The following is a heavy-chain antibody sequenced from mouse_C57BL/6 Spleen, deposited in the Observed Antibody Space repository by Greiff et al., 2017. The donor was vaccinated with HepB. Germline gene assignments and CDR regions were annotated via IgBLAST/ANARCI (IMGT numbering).Heavy chain of an antibody. CDR2: ISYDGSN. CDR3: ARYYGSSYTWFAY. V-gene: IGHV3-6*01. D-gene: IGHD1-1*01. J-gene: IGHJ3*01. CDR1: GYSITSGYY. Sequence: EVQLQQSGPGLVKPSQSLSLTCSVTGYSITSGYYWNWIRQFPGNKLEWMGYISYDGSNNYNPSLKNRISITRDTSKNQFFLKLNSVTTEDTATYYCARYYGSSYTWFAYWGQGTLVTVSA.